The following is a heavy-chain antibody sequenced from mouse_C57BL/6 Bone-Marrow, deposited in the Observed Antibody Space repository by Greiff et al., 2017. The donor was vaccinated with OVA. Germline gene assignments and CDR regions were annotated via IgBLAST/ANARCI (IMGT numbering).Heavy chain of an antibody. Sequence: VKLVESGPGLVQPSQSLSITCTVSGFSLTSYGVHWVRQSPGKGLEWLGVIWRGGSTDYNAAFMSRLSITKDNSKSQVFFKMNSLQADDTAIYYCAKRGYDGDYFDYWGQGTTLTVSS. D-gene: IGHD2-2*01. CDR1: GFSLTSYG. J-gene: IGHJ2*01. V-gene: IGHV2-5*01. CDR3: AKRGYDGDYFDY. CDR2: IWRGGST.